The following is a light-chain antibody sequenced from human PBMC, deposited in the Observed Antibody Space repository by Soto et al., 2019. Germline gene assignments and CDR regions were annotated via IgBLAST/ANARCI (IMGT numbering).Light chain of an antibody. CDR2: EVS. J-gene: IGLJ2*01. CDR3: SSYTSRRTAV. Sequence: QSALTQPASVSGSPGQSITISCTGSSSDVGGYKYVSWYQQYPGKAPKLMIYEVSNRPSGVSNRFSGSKSGNTASLTISGLQAEDDADYYCSSYTSRRTAVFGGGTKVTVL. CDR1: SSDVGGYKY. V-gene: IGLV2-14*01.